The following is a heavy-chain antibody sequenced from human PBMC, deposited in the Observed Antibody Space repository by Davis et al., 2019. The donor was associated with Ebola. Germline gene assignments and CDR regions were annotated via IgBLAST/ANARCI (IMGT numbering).Heavy chain of an antibody. V-gene: IGHV1-69*05. J-gene: IGHJ3*02. CDR1: GGTFSSYA. Sequence: AASVKVSCKASGGTFSSYAISWVRQAPGQGLEWMGGIIPIFGTANYAQKFQGRVTMTRDTSTSTVYMELSSLRSEDTAVYYCARLSNYYYDSSGYPGAFDIWGQGTMVTVSS. CDR3: ARLSNYYYDSSGYPGAFDI. D-gene: IGHD3-22*01. CDR2: IIPIFGTA.